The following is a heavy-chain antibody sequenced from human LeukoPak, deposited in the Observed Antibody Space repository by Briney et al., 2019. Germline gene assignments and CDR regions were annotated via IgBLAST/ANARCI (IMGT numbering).Heavy chain of an antibody. D-gene: IGHD5-18*01. CDR3: ARGKSYGDFDY. CDR1: GYTFTGYY. J-gene: IGHJ4*02. V-gene: IGHV1-2*02. Sequence: ASVKVSCKASGYTFTGYYMHWVRQAPGQGLEWMGWINPNSGGTNFAQKSQGRVTMTRDASISTAYMELTRLRSDDTAVYYCARGKSYGDFDYWGQGTLVTVSS. CDR2: INPNSGGT.